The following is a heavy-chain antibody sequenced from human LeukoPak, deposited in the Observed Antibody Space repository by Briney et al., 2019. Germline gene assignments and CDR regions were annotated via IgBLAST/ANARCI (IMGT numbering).Heavy chain of an antibody. V-gene: IGHV1-2*02. CDR1: GYTFRGNY. CDR3: ARDPSSVTLYFFDY. D-gene: IGHD4-11*01. CDR2: IDANNGDT. Sequence: ASVKISCKASGYTFRGNYIHWLRQAPGQGLEWMGWIDANNGDTKSAQKFQGRVTMSRDTSISTAYMDLSSLSPDDAAVYYCARDPSSVTLYFFDYWGQADLVTVSS. J-gene: IGHJ4*02.